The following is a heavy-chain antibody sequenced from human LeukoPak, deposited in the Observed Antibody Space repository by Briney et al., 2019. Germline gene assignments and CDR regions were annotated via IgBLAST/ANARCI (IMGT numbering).Heavy chain of an antibody. D-gene: IGHD1-14*01. V-gene: IGHV3-74*01. CDR2: INTDGTAT. Sequence: GPLRLSCAASGLTPSSYWMHWVRQAPGKGLVWVSHINTDGTATTYADSVKGRFTISRDNAKNTLYLQMNSLRAEDTAVYYCVRDSNLSFDYWGQGALVTVSS. CDR1: GLTPSSYW. CDR3: VRDSNLSFDY. J-gene: IGHJ4*02.